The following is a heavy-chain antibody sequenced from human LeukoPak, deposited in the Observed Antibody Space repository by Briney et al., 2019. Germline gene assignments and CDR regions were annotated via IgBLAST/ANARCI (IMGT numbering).Heavy chain of an antibody. J-gene: IGHJ4*02. CDR2: IYYSGST. V-gene: IGHV4-59*12. Sequence: SETLSLTCTVSGGSIRSDYWSWIRQPPGKGLEWIGYIYYSGSTNYNPSLKSRVTISVDRSKNQFSLKLSSVTAADTAVYYCARGPYYYGSGSYYNDYSGQGTLVTVSS. CDR1: GGSIRSDY. CDR3: ARGPYYYGSGSYYNDY. D-gene: IGHD3-10*01.